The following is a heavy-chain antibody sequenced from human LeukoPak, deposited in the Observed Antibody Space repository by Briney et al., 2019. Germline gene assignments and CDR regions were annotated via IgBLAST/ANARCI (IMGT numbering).Heavy chain of an antibody. Sequence: GGSLRLSCAASGFKFRDYYMGWIRQAPGKGLEWVSAISGSGGSTYYADSVKGRFTISRDNSKNTLYLQMNSLRAEDTAVYYCAKDHYGSGSYPDYWGQGTLVTVSS. D-gene: IGHD3-10*01. V-gene: IGHV3-23*01. CDR1: GFKFRDYY. CDR3: AKDHYGSGSYPDY. J-gene: IGHJ4*02. CDR2: ISGSGGST.